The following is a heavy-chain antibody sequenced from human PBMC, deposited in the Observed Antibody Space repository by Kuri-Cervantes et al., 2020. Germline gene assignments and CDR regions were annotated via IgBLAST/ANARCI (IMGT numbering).Heavy chain of an antibody. J-gene: IGHJ5*02. CDR1: GGPISSSTYY. Sequence: ESLKISCTVSGGPISSSTYYWGWIRQPPGKGLEWIGSIYYSGSTYYNPSLKSRVSISVDTSKNQFSLKLSSVTAADTAVYYCARDILEGFSRANWFDPWGQGTLVTVSS. V-gene: IGHV4-39*07. CDR3: ARDILEGFSRANWFDP. D-gene: IGHD3-3*01. CDR2: IYYSGST.